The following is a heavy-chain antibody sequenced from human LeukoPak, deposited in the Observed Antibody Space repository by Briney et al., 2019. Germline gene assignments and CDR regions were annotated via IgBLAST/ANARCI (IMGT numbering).Heavy chain of an antibody. CDR3: TRHAHCTSSSCYNVYYYGMDV. CDR1: GFTFSGSA. J-gene: IGHJ6*02. Sequence: PGGSLRLSCAASGFTFSGSAMHWVRQTSGKGLEWVGRIRSKANSYATAYGASVKGRFTIFRDDSKNTAYLQMNSLKTEDTAVYYCTRHAHCTSSSCYNVYYYGMDVWGQGTTVTVSS. V-gene: IGHV3-73*01. CDR2: IRSKANSYAT. D-gene: IGHD2-2*02.